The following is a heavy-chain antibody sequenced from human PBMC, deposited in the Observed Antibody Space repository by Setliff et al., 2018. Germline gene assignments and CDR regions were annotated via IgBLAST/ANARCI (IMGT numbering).Heavy chain of an antibody. CDR1: GFTFSSYS. J-gene: IGHJ6*02. CDR2: ISSSSSYI. Sequence: PGGSLRLSCAASGFTFSSYSMNWVRKAPGKGLEWVSFISSSSSYIYYADSAKGRFTISRDNAKNSLYLQMNSLRADDTAVYYCARAARNFGVVINYYYYYYGMDVWGQGTTVTVSS. V-gene: IGHV3-21*01. D-gene: IGHD3-3*01. CDR3: ARAARNFGVVINYYYYYYGMDV.